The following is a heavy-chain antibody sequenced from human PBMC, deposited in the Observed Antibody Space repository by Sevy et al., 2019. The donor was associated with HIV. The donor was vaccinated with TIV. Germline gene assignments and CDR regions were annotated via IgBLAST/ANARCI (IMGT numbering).Heavy chain of an antibody. V-gene: IGHV3-33*01. CDR2: IWFDGSNT. D-gene: IGHD4-17*01. Sequence: GGSLRLSCAASGFTLSSYGMHWVRQGPGKGLEWVAVIWFDGSNTYYVHSVKGRFTISRDIAKNTLHLQMNSLRAEDTAVYYCARDLEFYDSGDYGPAFMPDYWGQGTLVTVSS. CDR3: ARDLEFYDSGDYGPAFMPDY. CDR1: GFTLSSYG. J-gene: IGHJ4*02.